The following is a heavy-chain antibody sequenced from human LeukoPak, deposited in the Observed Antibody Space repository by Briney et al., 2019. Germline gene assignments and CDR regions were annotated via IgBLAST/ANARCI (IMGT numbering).Heavy chain of an antibody. D-gene: IGHD2-2*01. CDR2: IIPMLGTA. J-gene: IGHJ4*02. Sequence: GASVKVSCKASEGTFSSYAISWVRQAPGQGLEWMGQIIPMLGTASYAQRFQGRVTLTADESTSTAYMELSSLRSDDTAVYYCALPKMSGAFDSWGQGTLVIVSS. CDR1: EGTFSSYA. CDR3: ALPKMSGAFDS. V-gene: IGHV1-69*13.